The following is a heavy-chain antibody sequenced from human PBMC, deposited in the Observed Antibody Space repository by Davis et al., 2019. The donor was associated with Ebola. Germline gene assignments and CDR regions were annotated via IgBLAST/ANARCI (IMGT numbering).Heavy chain of an antibody. CDR1: GGSVSSGSYY. J-gene: IGHJ5*02. Sequence: SETLSLTCTVSGGSVSSGSYYWSWIRQPPGKGLEWIGYIYYSGSTNYNPSLKSRVTISVDTSKNQFSLKLSSVTAADTAVYYCASLHYDFWSGYYTTHWFDPWGQGTLVTVSS. CDR3: ASLHYDFWSGYYTTHWFDP. V-gene: IGHV4-61*01. CDR2: IYYSGST. D-gene: IGHD3-3*01.